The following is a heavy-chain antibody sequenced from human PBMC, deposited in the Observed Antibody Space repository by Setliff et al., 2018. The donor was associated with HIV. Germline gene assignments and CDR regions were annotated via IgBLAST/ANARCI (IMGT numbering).Heavy chain of an antibody. CDR2: IKQDGSEK. CDR1: GFTFSNYW. Sequence: GGSLRLSCAASGFTFSNYWMSWVRQAPGKGLEWVANIKQDGSEKYYVDSVKGRFTISRDNARNSLYLQLNSLRAEDTAVYYCARDRGGSYTPLDFWGQGTLVTVSS. CDR3: ARDRGGSYTPLDF. J-gene: IGHJ4*02. V-gene: IGHV3-7*01. D-gene: IGHD1-26*01.